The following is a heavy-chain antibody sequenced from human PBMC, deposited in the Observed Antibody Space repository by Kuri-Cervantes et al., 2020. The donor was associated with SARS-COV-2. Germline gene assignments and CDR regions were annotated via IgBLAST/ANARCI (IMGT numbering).Heavy chain of an antibody. CDR3: ARETTQPNWFDP. Sequence: GGSLRLSCAASGFTFSNAWMSWVRQAPGKGLEWVSVIYRGGSTYHADSVKGRFTISRDNSKNTLYLQMNSLRAEDTAVYYCARETTQPNWFDPWGQGTLVTVSS. CDR2: IYRGGST. J-gene: IGHJ5*02. D-gene: IGHD4-11*01. V-gene: IGHV3-66*02. CDR1: GFTFSNAW.